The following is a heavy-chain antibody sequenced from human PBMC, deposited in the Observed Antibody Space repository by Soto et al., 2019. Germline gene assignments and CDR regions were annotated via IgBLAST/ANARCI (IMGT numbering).Heavy chain of an antibody. V-gene: IGHV3-23*01. CDR1: GFTFGTYA. D-gene: IGHD3-10*01. J-gene: IGHJ6*02. CDR2: LSGSGGST. Sequence: HPGGSLRLSCAASGFTFGTYAISWVRQAPGKGLEWVSGLSGSGGSTYYADSVKGRFTISRDNSNNTLYLQMDSLRAEDTAVYYCARDGSEEYMVRGVKPYFYYGMDVWGQGTTVTVSS. CDR3: ARDGSEEYMVRGVKPYFYYGMDV.